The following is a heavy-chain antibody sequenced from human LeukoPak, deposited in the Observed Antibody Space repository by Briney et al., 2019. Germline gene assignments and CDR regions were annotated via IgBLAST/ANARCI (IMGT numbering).Heavy chain of an antibody. CDR1: GGSISSYY. CDR3: ARSRQHGMDV. D-gene: IGHD5-18*01. J-gene: IGHJ6*02. Sequence: SETLSLTCTVSGGSISSYYWSWIRQPPGKGLEWIGYIYYSGSTNYNPSLKSRVTISVDTSKNQFSLKLSSVTAADTAVYYCARSRQHGMDVWGQGTTVTVSS. V-gene: IGHV4-59*08. CDR2: IYYSGST.